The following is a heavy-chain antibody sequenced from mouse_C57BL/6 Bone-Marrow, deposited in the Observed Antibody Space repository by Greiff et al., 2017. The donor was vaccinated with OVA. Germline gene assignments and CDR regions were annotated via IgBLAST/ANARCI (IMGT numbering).Heavy chain of an antibody. D-gene: IGHD2-2*01. CDR2: IYPRSGNT. CDR1: GYTFTSYG. J-gene: IGHJ3*01. Sequence: VQLQQSGAELARPGASVKLSCKASGYTFTSYGISWVKQRNGQGLEWIGEIYPRSGNTYYNEKFKGKATLTADKSSSTAYMELRSLTSEDSAVYFCARGGWLPLAYWGQGTLVTVSA. CDR3: ARGGWLPLAY. V-gene: IGHV1-81*01.